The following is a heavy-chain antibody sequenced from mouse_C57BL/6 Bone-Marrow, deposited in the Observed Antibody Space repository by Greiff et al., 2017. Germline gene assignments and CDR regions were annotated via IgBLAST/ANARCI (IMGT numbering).Heavy chain of an antibody. CDR2: INPYNGGT. CDR1: GYTFTDYY. J-gene: IGHJ2*01. V-gene: IGHV1-19*01. CDR3: ARNGVYYYGSSYFDY. Sequence: VQLQQSGPVLVKPGASVKMSCKASGYTFTDYYMNWVKQSHGKSLEWIGVINPYNGGTSYNQKFKGKATLTVDKSSSTAYMQLSSLTSEDSAVYFCARNGVYYYGSSYFDYWGQGTTLTVSS. D-gene: IGHD1-1*01.